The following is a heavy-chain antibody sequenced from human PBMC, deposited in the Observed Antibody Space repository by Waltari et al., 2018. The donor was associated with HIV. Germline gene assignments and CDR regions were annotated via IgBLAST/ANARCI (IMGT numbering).Heavy chain of an antibody. CDR3: ARDYNYAPDY. Sequence: QVQLVESGGGVVQPGRYLRFPCAGSGFTFKNFAMNWVRPAPGKGLECVGNIYYDGSKKFYGDSVMGRFTISRDNSKQILYLQMNSLRVKDTALYYCARDYNYAPDYWGQGTLVVVSS. CDR1: GFTFKNFA. J-gene: IGHJ4*02. D-gene: IGHD5-18*01. V-gene: IGHV3-33*01. CDR2: IYYDGSKK.